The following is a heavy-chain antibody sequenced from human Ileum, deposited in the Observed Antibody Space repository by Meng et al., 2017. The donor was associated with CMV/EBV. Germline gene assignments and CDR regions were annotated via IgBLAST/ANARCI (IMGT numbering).Heavy chain of an antibody. D-gene: IGHD3-22*01. V-gene: IGHV4-30-4*01. Sequence: ARPGMGEPFLNMSPNCLVFGCTVSVGDFSRSCNRQFPGQGPEWIGYTYFTWLNYVNSALQNRISISVDTTTNHISLQMMSVTSADTAVDYCARSTPTYASSGYRYDHWGQGTLVTVSS. CDR1: GCTVSVGDFS. CDR3: ARSTPTYASSGYRYDH. CDR2: TYFTWLN. J-gene: IGHJ4*02.